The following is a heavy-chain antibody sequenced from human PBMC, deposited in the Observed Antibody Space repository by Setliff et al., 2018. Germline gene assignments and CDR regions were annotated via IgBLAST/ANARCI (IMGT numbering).Heavy chain of an antibody. V-gene: IGHV4-61*09. Sequence: PSETLSLTCTVSDDSISSRHYYWSWIRQPAGKGLEWLGQIYTSWSTNYNPSLKGRATLSIDASKSQFFLKLNSVTAADTAVYYCARAISGWYSAHYYYMDVWGKGTTVTVSS. D-gene: IGHD6-19*01. CDR3: ARAISGWYSAHYYYMDV. CDR1: DDSISSRHYY. J-gene: IGHJ6*03. CDR2: IYTSWST.